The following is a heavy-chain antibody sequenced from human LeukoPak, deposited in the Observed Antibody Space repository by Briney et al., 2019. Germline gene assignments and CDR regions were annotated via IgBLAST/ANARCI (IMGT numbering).Heavy chain of an antibody. CDR3: AKCSGGSCYQSDDF. V-gene: IGHV3-74*01. J-gene: IGHJ4*02. CDR2: INSDGSST. CDR1: GFTFSSYW. D-gene: IGHD2-15*01. Sequence: GGSLRLSCAASGFTFSSYWMHWVRQAPGKGLVWVSRINSDGSSTSYADSVKGRFTISRDNAKNSLYLQMNSLRAEDTAVYYCAKCSGGSCYQSDDFWGQGTLVTVSS.